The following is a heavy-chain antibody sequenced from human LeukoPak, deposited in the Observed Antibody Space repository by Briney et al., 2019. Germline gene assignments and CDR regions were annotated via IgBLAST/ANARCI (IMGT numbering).Heavy chain of an antibody. J-gene: IGHJ4*02. V-gene: IGHV3-7*01. D-gene: IGHD1-14*01. CDR1: GFSFSDYW. CDR3: ARDPESQKGRDGLDY. Sequence: GGSLRLSCVASGFSFSDYWMSWVRQAPGKGLEWVASIKTDGSAKYCLDSLKGRFTIPRDNPKNSLYLQMNNLRAEDTAVYYCARDPESQKGRDGLDYWGQGSLVTVAS. CDR2: IKTDGSAK.